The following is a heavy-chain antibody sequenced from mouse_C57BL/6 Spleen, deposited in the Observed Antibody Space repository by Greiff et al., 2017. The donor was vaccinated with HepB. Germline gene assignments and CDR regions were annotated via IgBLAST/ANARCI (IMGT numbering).Heavy chain of an antibody. J-gene: IGHJ2*01. D-gene: IGHD2-4*01. CDR3: ARSYYDYDKFDY. V-gene: IGHV1-76*01. Sequence: QVQLQQSGAELVRPGASVKLSCKASGYTFTDYYINWVQQRPGQGLEWIARIYPGSGNTYYNEKFKGKATLTAEKSSSTAYMQLSSLTSEDSAVYFCARSYYDYDKFDYWGQGTTRTVSS. CDR1: GYTFTDYY. CDR2: IYPGSGNT.